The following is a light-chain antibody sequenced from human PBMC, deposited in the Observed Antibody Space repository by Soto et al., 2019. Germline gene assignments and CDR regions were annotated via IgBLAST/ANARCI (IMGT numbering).Light chain of an antibody. V-gene: IGKV1D-12*01. J-gene: IGKJ4*01. Sequence: DIQMTQSPSSVSASVGDSVTITCRASQGVSTWLAWYQQKPGKAPNLLIYTASSLQSGVPSRFSGSGSGTDFTHTISSLQPEDFANYYCQQTTTFPLTFGGGTKVEI. CDR1: QGVSTW. CDR3: QQTTTFPLT. CDR2: TAS.